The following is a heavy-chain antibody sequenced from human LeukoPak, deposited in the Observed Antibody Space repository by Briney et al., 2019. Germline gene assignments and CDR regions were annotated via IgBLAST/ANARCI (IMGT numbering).Heavy chain of an antibody. D-gene: IGHD6-13*01. CDR3: ARHPRRDSSSWYPPYYCYGMDV. V-gene: IGHV4-59*08. Sequence: SETLSLTCTVSGGSLSSYYWSWIRQPPGKGLEWIGYIYYSGSTNYNPSLKSRVTISVDTSKNQFSLKLSSVTAADTAVYYCARHPRRDSSSWYPPYYCYGMDVWGQGTTVTVSS. J-gene: IGHJ6*02. CDR2: IYYSGST. CDR1: GGSLSSYY.